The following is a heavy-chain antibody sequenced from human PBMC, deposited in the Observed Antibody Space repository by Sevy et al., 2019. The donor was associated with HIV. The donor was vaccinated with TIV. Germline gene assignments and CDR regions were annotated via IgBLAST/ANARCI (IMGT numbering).Heavy chain of an antibody. CDR2: ISSSSSYI. CDR1: GFTFSSYS. D-gene: IGHD3-22*01. Sequence: GGSLRLSCAASGFTFSSYSMHWVRQAPGKGLEWVSSISSSSSYIYYADSVKGRFTISRDNAKNSLYLQMNSLRAEDTAVYYCATRKVNYYDTNFARVWGQGTLVTVSS. V-gene: IGHV3-21*01. CDR3: ATRKVNYYDTNFARV. J-gene: IGHJ4*02.